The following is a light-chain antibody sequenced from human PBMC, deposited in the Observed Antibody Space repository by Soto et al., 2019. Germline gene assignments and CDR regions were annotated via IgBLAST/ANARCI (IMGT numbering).Light chain of an antibody. Sequence: EIVLTQSPATLSLSPGERATISCRASQSVTTYLAWYQQKPGQAPRLLIYDASNRAPGIPARFSGGGSGTDFTLTISSLEPEDFAVYYCQQYGSSPITCGQGTRLEIK. CDR2: DAS. CDR3: QQYGSSPIT. V-gene: IGKV3-11*01. J-gene: IGKJ5*01. CDR1: QSVTTY.